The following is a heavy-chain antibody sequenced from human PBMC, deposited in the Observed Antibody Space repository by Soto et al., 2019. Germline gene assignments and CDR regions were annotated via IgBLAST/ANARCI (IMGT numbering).Heavy chain of an antibody. J-gene: IGHJ6*02. D-gene: IGHD2-21*02. V-gene: IGHV1-69*12. Sequence: QVQLVQSGAEVKKPGSSVKVSCKASGGTFSSYAISWVRQSPGQGLEWMGGIIPIFGTANYAQKFQGRVTSTADESTSTAYMELSSRRSEDTAVYYCASTVVTQYYYCGRDVWGQGTTVTVSS. CDR3: ASTVVTQYYYCGRDV. CDR1: GGTFSSYA. CDR2: IIPIFGTA.